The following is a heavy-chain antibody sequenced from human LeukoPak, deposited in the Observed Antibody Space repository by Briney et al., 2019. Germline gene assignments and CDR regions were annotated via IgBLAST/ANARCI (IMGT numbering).Heavy chain of an antibody. D-gene: IGHD2-2*01. CDR3: ARANCSSTSCPDY. CDR1: GFTFSSYS. CDR2: ISSSSSYI. Sequence: PGGSLRLSCAASGFTFSSYSMNWVRQAPGKGLEWVSSISSSSSYIHYADSVKGRFTISRDNAKNSLYLQMNSLRAEDTAVYYCARANCSSTSCPDYWGQGTLVTVSS. V-gene: IGHV3-21*01. J-gene: IGHJ4*02.